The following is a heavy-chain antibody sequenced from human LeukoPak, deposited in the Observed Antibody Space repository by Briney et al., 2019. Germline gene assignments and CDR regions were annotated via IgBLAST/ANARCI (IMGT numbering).Heavy chain of an antibody. CDR2: FDPEDGEI. CDR3: ATVFLGYCSSTSCPRWFDP. CDR1: GYTLTELS. Sequence: GASVKVSCKVSGYTLTELSMHWVRQAPGKGLEWMGGFDPEDGEIIYAQKFQGRVTMTEDTSTDTAYMELSSLGSEDTAVYYCATVFLGYCSSTSCPRWFDPWGQGTLVTVSS. V-gene: IGHV1-24*01. D-gene: IGHD2-2*01. J-gene: IGHJ5*02.